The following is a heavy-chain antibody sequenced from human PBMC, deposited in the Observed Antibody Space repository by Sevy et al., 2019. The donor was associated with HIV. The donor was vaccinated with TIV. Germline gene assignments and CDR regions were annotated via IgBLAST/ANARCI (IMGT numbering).Heavy chain of an antibody. V-gene: IGHV4-59*01. J-gene: IGHJ6*03. CDR1: GGSISSYY. CDR3: ASSGLGPGYSSYYYMDV. D-gene: IGHD6-13*01. Sequence: SETLSLTCTVSGGSISSYYWSWIRQPPGKGLEWIGYIYYSGSTNYNPSLKSRVTISVDTSKNQFSLKLSSVTAADTAVYYCASSGLGPGYSSYYYMDVWGKWTTVTVSS. CDR2: IYYSGST.